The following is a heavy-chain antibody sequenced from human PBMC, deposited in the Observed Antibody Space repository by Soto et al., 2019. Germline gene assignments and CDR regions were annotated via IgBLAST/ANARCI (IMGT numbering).Heavy chain of an antibody. J-gene: IGHJ6*02. CDR2: MSTKSGVA. CDR3: AIMEGDTTPDGRYSYTHDMDV. V-gene: IGHV1-8*01. D-gene: IGHD2-15*01. Sequence: ASVKVSCKASGFRFINYDINWVRQAPGQGLECLVWMSTKSGVAVYAQRFQGRVTLTRNISITTAYMELSSLRSDDTAVYYCAIMEGDTTPDGRYSYTHDMDVWGEGTKVTVS. CDR1: GFRFINYD.